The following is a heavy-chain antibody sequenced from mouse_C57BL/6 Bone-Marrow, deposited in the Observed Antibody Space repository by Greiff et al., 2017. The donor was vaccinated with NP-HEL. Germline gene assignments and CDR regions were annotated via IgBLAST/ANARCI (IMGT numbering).Heavy chain of an antibody. CDR2: ISSGGDYI. J-gene: IGHJ4*01. V-gene: IGHV5-9-1*02. CDR1: GFTFSSYA. Sequence: EVKLVESGEGLVKPGGSLKLSCAASGFTFSSYAMSWVRQTPEKRLEWVAYISSGGDYIYYADTVKGRFTISSDNATNNLYLQMSSLKSKDTAMYYCTRDRGYGSSFAMDYWGQGTSVTVSS. CDR3: TRDRGYGSSFAMDY. D-gene: IGHD1-1*01.